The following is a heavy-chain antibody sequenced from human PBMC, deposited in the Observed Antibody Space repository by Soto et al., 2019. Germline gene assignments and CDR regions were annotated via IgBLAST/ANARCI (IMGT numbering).Heavy chain of an antibody. CDR1: GFTFSSYG. CDR3: AKTGYSSSWSQFDH. D-gene: IGHD6-13*01. CDR2: ISYDGSNK. J-gene: IGHJ4*02. Sequence: GGSLRLSCTASGFTFSSYGMHWVRQAPGKGLEWVAVISYDGSNKYYADSVKGRFTISRDNSTNTLHLQMNSLRADDTAVYYCAKTGYSSSWSQFDHWGQGTLVTVSS. V-gene: IGHV3-30*18.